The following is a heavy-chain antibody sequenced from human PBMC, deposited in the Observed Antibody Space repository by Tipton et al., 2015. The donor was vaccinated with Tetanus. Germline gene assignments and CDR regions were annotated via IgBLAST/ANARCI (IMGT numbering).Heavy chain of an antibody. CDR2: ISTSSTTI. Sequence: SLRLSCAASGFTFNTYNMNWVRQAPGKGLEWVSYISTSSTTIFYADSVRGRFTISRDNAKNSLYLQMNSLRDEDTAVYYCARGGDTYFGSSCFYDWWGQRTRVTVSS. J-gene: IGHJ4*02. V-gene: IGHV3-48*02. CDR3: ARGGDTYFGSSCFYDW. D-gene: IGHD3-22*01. CDR1: GFTFNTYN.